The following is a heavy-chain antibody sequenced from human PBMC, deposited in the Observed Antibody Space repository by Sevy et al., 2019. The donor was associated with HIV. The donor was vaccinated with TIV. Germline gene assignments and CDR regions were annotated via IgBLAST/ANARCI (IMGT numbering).Heavy chain of an antibody. CDR2: IKSKTDGGTT. J-gene: IGHJ4*02. D-gene: IGHD6-13*01. CDR1: GFTFSNAW. V-gene: IGHV3-15*01. Sequence: GGSLRLSCAASGFTFSNAWMSWVRQAPGKGLEWVGRIKSKTDGGTTDYAAPVKGRFTISRDDSKNTLYLQMNSLKTEDTAVYYCTTPYPLAAAGMDYWGQGTLVTDSS. CDR3: TTPYPLAAAGMDY.